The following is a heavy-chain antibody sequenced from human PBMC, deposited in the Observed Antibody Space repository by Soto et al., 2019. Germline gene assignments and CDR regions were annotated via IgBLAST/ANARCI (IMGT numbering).Heavy chain of an antibody. CDR3: ARENYGSGSFDY. V-gene: IGHV3-33*01. D-gene: IGHD3-10*01. Sequence: QVQLVESGGGVVQPGRSLRLSCAASGFTFSSYGMHWVRQAPGKGLEWVAVIWYDGSNKYYEDSVKGRFTISRDNSKNTLYLQMNSLRAEDTAVYYCARENYGSGSFDYWGQGTLVTVSS. CDR2: IWYDGSNK. J-gene: IGHJ4*02. CDR1: GFTFSSYG.